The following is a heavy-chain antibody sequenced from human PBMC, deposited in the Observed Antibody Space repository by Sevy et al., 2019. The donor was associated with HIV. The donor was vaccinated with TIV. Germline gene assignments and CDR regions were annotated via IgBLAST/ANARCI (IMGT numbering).Heavy chain of an antibody. Sequence: GGSLRLSCEASGFTFSSYEMNWVRQAPGKGLEWLSYISSSGTTIYYTDSVKGRFTISRDNAKNSLYLQMNSLRAEDTAVYYCARENLHWFDPWGQGTLVTVSS. V-gene: IGHV3-48*03. CDR1: GFTFSSYE. CDR3: ARENLHWFDP. J-gene: IGHJ5*01. CDR2: ISSSGTTI.